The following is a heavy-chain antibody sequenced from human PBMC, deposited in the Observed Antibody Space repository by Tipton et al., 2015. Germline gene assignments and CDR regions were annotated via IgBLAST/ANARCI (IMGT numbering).Heavy chain of an antibody. CDR3: ARDLEHGMDV. Sequence: TLSLTCSVSGAFINSYYWSWIRQPPGKGLEWIGYISYSGSTHYNPSFKSRVAISVDTSKNQFSLTLNSVTAADTAVYYCARDLEHGMDVWGQGTTVTVSS. J-gene: IGHJ6*02. CDR2: ISYSGST. D-gene: IGHD5-24*01. V-gene: IGHV4-59*01. CDR1: GAFINSYY.